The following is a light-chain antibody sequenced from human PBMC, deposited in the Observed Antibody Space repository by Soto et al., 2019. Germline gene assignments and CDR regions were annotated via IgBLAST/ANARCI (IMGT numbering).Light chain of an antibody. CDR2: DNN. J-gene: IGLJ2*01. CDR3: GTWDTSLSAGV. CDR1: SSNIGNNY. V-gene: IGLV1-51*01. Sequence: QSALTQPPSVSAAPGQRVTISCSGGSSNIGNNYMSWYQQVPGTVPKLLIYDNNKRPSGIPDRFSGSKSGTSATLGITGLQTGDEAEYYCGTWDTSLSAGVFGGGTQLTVL.